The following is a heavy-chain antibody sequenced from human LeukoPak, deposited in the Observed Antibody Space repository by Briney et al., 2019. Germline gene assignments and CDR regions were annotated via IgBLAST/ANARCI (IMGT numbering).Heavy chain of an antibody. Sequence: PSETLSLTCTVSGGSIISYSWSWIRQPPGKGLEWIGYIYYIGSTKYNPSLKSRVTISVDTSKNQSSLKLSSVTAADTAVYYCARHGFRAGGSWIFDYWGQGTLVTVSS. V-gene: IGHV4-59*08. CDR2: IYYIGST. D-gene: IGHD3-10*01. CDR3: ARHGFRAGGSWIFDY. CDR1: GGSIISYS. J-gene: IGHJ4*02.